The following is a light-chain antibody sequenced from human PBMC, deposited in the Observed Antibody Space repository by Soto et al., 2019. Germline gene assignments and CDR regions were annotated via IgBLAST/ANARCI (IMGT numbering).Light chain of an antibody. CDR1: QRVSSY. V-gene: IGKV3-11*01. CDR2: DAS. Sequence: ETVLTQSPATLSLSPGARATLSCRASQRVSSYLAWYQQKPGQAPRLLIYDASNRATAIPARFSGSGSGTDFTLTISSLEPEDFAVYDCQQRSNWPYTFGQGTKLEIK. J-gene: IGKJ2*01. CDR3: QQRSNWPYT.